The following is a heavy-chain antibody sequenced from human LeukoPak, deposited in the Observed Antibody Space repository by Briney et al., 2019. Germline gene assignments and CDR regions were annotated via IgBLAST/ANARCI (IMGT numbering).Heavy chain of an antibody. CDR3: ARSPSGSGIDY. D-gene: IGHD3-10*01. V-gene: IGHV3-30-3*01. Sequence: GGSLRLSCAASGFTFSSYAMHWVRQAPGKGLEWVAVISYDGSNKYYADSVKGRFTISRDNSKNTLYLQMNSLRAEDTAVYYCARSPSGSGIDYRGQGALVTVSS. CDR2: ISYDGSNK. J-gene: IGHJ4*02. CDR1: GFTFSSYA.